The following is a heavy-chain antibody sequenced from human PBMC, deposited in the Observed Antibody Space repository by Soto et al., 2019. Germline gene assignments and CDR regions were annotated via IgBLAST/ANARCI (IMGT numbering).Heavy chain of an antibody. CDR3: VRQWERLGGFEY. CDR2: ISAYNGNT. D-gene: IGHD1-26*01. J-gene: IGHJ4*02. CDR1: GYTFTSYG. V-gene: IGHV1-18*01. Sequence: QVQLVQSGAEVKKPGASVKVSCKASGYTFTSYGISWVRQAPGQGLEWMGWISAYNGNTNYAQKLQGRVTMTTDTPTSTAYMALRRLRYDDTAGYYCVRQWERLGGFEYWGQGTLVTVSS.